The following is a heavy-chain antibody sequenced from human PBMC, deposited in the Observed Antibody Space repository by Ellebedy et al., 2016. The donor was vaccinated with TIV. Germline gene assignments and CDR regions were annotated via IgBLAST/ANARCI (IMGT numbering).Heavy chain of an antibody. J-gene: IGHJ6*02. D-gene: IGHD6-6*01. CDR1: GFNFNDYY. CDR3: ARGGLQGSSGFYYTLDV. CDR2: ISSSGTTI. Sequence: GESLKISCAGSGFNFNDYYMSWIRQAPGKGLEWVAYISSSGTTIYYADSVRGRLTISRDNAKNSLYLEMNSLSAEDTAVYYCARGGLQGSSGFYYTLDVWGQGTAVTVSS. V-gene: IGHV3-11*01.